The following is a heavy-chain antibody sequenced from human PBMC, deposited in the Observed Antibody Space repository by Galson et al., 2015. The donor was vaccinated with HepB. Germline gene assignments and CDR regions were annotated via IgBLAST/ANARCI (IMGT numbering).Heavy chain of an antibody. D-gene: IGHD3-22*01. J-gene: IGHJ4*02. CDR1: GYTFTSYY. CDR3: ARSYDSSGYRAAGDPNYFDY. V-gene: IGHV1-46*03. Sequence: SVKVSCKASGYTFTSYYMHWVRQAPGQGLEWMGIINPSGGSTSYAQKFQGRVTMTRDTSTSTVYMELSSLRSEDTAVYYCARSYDSSGYRAAGDPNYFDYWGQGTLVTVSS. CDR2: INPSGGST.